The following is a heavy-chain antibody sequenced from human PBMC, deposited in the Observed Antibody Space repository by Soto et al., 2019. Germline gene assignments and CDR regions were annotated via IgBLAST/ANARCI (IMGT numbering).Heavy chain of an antibody. CDR3: ARSLAFSSGWVHDAFDI. V-gene: IGHV1-3*01. CDR2: INAGNGNT. D-gene: IGHD6-19*01. J-gene: IGHJ3*02. CDR1: GYTFTSYA. Sequence: ASVKVSCKASGYTFTSYAMHWVRQAPGQRLEWMGWINAGNGNTKYSQKFQGRDTITKDTSTSTAYIELSSLRSEDTAVYYCARSLAFSSGWVHDAFDIWGQGTMVTVSS.